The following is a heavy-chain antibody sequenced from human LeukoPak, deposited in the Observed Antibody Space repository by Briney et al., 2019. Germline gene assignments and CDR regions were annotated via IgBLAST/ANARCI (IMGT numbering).Heavy chain of an antibody. V-gene: IGHV4-39*01. J-gene: IGHJ4*02. CDR3: ARSLAQAAAGTTIDY. CDR2: IYYSGST. D-gene: IGHD6-13*01. Sequence: SETLSLTCTVSGGSISGSSYYWGWIRQPPGKGLEWIGSIYYSGSTYYNPSLKSRVTISVDTSKNQFSLKLSSVTAADTAVYYCARSLAQAAAGTTIDYWGQGTLVTVSS. CDR1: GGSISGSSYY.